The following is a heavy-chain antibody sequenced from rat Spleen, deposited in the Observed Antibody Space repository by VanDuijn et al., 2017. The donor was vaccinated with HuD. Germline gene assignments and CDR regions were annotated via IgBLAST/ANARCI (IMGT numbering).Heavy chain of an antibody. V-gene: IGHV2-72*01. CDR2: IWAGGST. CDR1: GFSLTRNH. Sequence: QVQLKESGPGLVQPSQTLALTCTVAGFSLTRNHVSWVRQPLGKGLVWMGIIWAGGSTNYNSAVQSRLSISRDTSKSQVFLKMNSLQPEDTGTYYCARANFDYWGHGVMVTVSS. CDR3: ARANFDY. J-gene: IGHJ2*01.